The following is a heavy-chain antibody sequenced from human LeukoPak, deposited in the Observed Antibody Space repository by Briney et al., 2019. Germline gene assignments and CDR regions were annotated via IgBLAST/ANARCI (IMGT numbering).Heavy chain of an antibody. V-gene: IGHV3-33*01. J-gene: IGHJ4*02. CDR3: ARDQNHYFDY. Sequence: PGGSLRLSCAASGFTFSSYGIHWVRQAPGKGLEWVPVIWYGGSNKYFADSVKGRFTISRDNSRNTLFLQMNSLRAEDTAVYYCARDQNHYFDYWGQGTLVTVSS. CDR2: IWYGGSNK. D-gene: IGHD2/OR15-2a*01. CDR1: GFTFSSYG.